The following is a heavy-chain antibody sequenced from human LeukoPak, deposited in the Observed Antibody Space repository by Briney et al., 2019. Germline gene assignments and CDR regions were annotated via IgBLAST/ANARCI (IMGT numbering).Heavy chain of an antibody. CDR1: GFTFSSYS. CDR3: ARDIAAAESS. J-gene: IGHJ5*02. V-gene: IGHV3-48*04. Sequence: PGGSLRLSCAASGFTFSSYSMNWVRQAPGKGLEWVSYITSSSSTIYYADSVKGRFTISRDNAKNSLYLQMNNLRAEDTAVYYCARDIAAAESSWGQGTLVTVSS. D-gene: IGHD6-13*01. CDR2: ITSSSSTI.